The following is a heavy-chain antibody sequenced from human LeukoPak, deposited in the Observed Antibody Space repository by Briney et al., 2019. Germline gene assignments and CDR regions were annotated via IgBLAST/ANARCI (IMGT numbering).Heavy chain of an antibody. CDR3: ARVGATKYFDY. V-gene: IGHV4-38-2*02. Sequence: SETLSLTCTVSGYSISSGYYWGWIRQPPGKGLEWIGSIYHSGSTYYNPSLKSRVTISVDRSKNQFSLKLSSVTAADTAVYYCARVGATKYFDYWGQGTLVTVSS. CDR2: IYHSGST. CDR1: GYSISSGYY. D-gene: IGHD1-26*01. J-gene: IGHJ4*02.